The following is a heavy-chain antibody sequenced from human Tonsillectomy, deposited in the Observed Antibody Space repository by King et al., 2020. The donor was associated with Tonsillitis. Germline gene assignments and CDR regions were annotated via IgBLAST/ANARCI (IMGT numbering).Heavy chain of an antibody. Sequence: VQLQESGPGLVKPSATLSLTCAVSGYSISSGYYWGWIRQPPGTGLEWIGSIYHSGSTYYNPSLNSRVTISVDTSKNQFSLKLSSVTAADTAGDYCARDMVRGWQSYGGQGTLVTVSS. CDR3: ARDMVRGWQSY. D-gene: IGHD3-10*01. CDR2: IYHSGST. J-gene: IGHJ4*02. CDR1: GYSISSGYY. V-gene: IGHV4-38-2*02.